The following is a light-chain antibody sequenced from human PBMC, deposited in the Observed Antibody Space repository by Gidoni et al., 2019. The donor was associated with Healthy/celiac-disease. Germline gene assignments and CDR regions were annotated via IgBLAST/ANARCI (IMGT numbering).Light chain of an antibody. CDR1: QGISSY. Sequence: AIRITQSPSSPSASTGDRVTITCRASQGISSYLAWYQQKPGKAPKLLIYAASTLQSGVPSRFSGSGSGTDFTLTISCLQSEDFATYYCQQYYSYPRTFXQXTKVEIK. J-gene: IGKJ1*01. CDR3: QQYYSYPRT. CDR2: AAS. V-gene: IGKV1-8*01.